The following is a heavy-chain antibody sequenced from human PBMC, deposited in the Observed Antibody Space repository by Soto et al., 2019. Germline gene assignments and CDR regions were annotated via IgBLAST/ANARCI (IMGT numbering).Heavy chain of an antibody. CDR1: GYTFTIYA. J-gene: IGHJ6*02. CDR3: ARGGDGVYYYYYGMDV. Sequence: ASVKVSCKASGYTFTIYAMHWGRQATRQRLEWMGWINAGNGNTKYSQKFQGRVTITRDTSASTAYMELSSLRSEDTAVYYCARGGDGVYYYYYGMDVWGQGTTVTVSS. CDR2: INAGNGNT. D-gene: IGHD3-16*01. V-gene: IGHV1-3*01.